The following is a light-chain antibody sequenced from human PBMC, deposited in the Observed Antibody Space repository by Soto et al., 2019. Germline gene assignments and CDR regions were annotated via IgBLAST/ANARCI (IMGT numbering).Light chain of an antibody. CDR2: KVS. Sequence: DVVMTQSPLSLPVTLGQPASISCSSSQSLGSSDGNSYLNWFHQRPVQSPRRLIYKVSNRDSGVPDRFSGSGSDTDFTLQISRVETEDGGVYYFLQGTHWPPTFGQGTKLEI. J-gene: IGKJ2*01. V-gene: IGKV2-30*01. CDR1: QSLGSSDGNSY. CDR3: LQGTHWPPT.